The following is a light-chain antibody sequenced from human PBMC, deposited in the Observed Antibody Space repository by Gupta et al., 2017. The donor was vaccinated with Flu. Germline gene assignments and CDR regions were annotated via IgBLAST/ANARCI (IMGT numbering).Light chain of an antibody. J-gene: IGLJ3*02. V-gene: IGLV7-43*01. Sequence: TGGYNSNRYQQNPGPSPMLLIFSNNRQPSWTPARFSGSNFGGKAALTLTGVQAEDGADYYCPPYFGGASNWVFGGGTKLTVL. CDR1: TGGYN. CDR2: SNN. CDR3: PPYFGGASNWV.